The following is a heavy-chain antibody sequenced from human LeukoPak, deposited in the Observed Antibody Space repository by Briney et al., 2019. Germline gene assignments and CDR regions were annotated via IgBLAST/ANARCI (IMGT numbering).Heavy chain of an antibody. CDR2: IYYSGST. V-gene: IGHV4-59*01. CDR1: GGSISSYY. J-gene: IGHJ4*02. D-gene: IGHD3-10*01. CDR3: ARALPYYYGSGSYYGMPDY. Sequence: PSETLSLTCTVSGGSISSYYWSWIRQPPGKGLEWIGYIYYSGSTNYNPSLKSRVTISVDTSKNQFSLKLSSVTAADTAVYYCARALPYYYGSGSYYGMPDYWGQGTLVTVSS.